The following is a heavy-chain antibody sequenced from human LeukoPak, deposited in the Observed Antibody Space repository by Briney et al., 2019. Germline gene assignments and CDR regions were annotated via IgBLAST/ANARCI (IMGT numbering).Heavy chain of an antibody. CDR2: INHSGST. CDR1: GGSIRSSYYY. D-gene: IGHD1-26*01. J-gene: IGHJ6*02. Sequence: PSETLSLTCTVSGGSIRSSYYYWGWIRQPPGKGLEWIGEINHSGSTNYNPSLKSRVTISVDTSKNQFSLKLSSVTAADTAVYYCARGGVGATNYYYYYGMDVWGQGTTVTVSS. CDR3: ARGGVGATNYYYYYGMDV. V-gene: IGHV4-39*07.